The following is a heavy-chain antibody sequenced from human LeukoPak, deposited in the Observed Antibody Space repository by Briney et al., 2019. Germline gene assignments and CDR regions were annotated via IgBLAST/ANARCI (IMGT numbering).Heavy chain of an antibody. CDR1: GFTFSSYA. CDR3: ARDHRRCGSTSCYPSHAFDI. CDR2: IKQDGSEK. V-gene: IGHV3-7*01. D-gene: IGHD2-2*01. Sequence: QPGGSLRLSCAASGFTFSSYAMHWVRQAPGKGLEWVANIKQDGSEKYYVDSVKGRFTISRDNAKNSLYLQMNSLRAEDTAVYYCARDHRRCGSTSCYPSHAFDIWGQGTMVTVSS. J-gene: IGHJ3*02.